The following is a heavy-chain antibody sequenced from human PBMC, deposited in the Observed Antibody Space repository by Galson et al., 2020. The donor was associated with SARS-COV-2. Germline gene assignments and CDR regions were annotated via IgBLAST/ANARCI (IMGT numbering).Heavy chain of an antibody. V-gene: IGHV3-23*01. Sequence: GGSLRLSCAASGFTFSGYAMSWVRQAPGKGLEWVSAITCSGDNTSYADPVKGRFTISRDNSKNTLYLRMNSLRAEDTAVYYCALGYNYGYGPFDYWGPGTLVTVSS. CDR3: ALGYNYGYGPFDY. CDR1: GFTFSGYA. J-gene: IGHJ4*02. D-gene: IGHD5-18*01. CDR2: ITCSGDNT.